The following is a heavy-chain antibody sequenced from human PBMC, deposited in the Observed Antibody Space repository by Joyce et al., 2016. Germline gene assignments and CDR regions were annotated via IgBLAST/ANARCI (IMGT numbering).Heavy chain of an antibody. D-gene: IGHD4-17*01. V-gene: IGHV1-69*01. Sequence: QVQLLQSGAQVKKPGSSVKISCRTSGGSFSNNAINWVRQAPGQGLEGMGGIIPIFGSAEYAQNFQDRVTITADESTSTVYMELNSLTSDDTAIYFCARGRESEIYGDYQVYWGQGTLVTVSS. CDR1: GGSFSNNA. CDR2: IIPIFGSA. CDR3: ARGRESEIYGDYQVY. J-gene: IGHJ4*02.